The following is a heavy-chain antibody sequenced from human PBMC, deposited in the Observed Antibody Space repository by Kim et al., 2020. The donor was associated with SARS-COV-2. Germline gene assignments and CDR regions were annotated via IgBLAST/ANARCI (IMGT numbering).Heavy chain of an antibody. D-gene: IGHD3-10*01. CDR2: IYSGGST. V-gene: IGHV3-53*04. CDR1: GFTVSSNY. Sequence: GGSLRLSCAASGFTVSSNYMSWVRQAPGKGLEWVSVIYSGGSTYYADSVKGRFTISRHNSKNTLYLQMNSLRAEDTAVYYCARGGGLWFGELLDDAFDIWGQGTVVTVSS. CDR3: ARGGGLWFGELLDDAFDI. J-gene: IGHJ3*02.